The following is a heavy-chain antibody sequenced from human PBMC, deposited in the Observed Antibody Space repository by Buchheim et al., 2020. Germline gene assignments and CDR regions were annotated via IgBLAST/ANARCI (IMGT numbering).Heavy chain of an antibody. Sequence: QVQLQESGPGLLKPSQTLSLTCTVSGGSISSGSYYWSWIRQPAGKGLEWIGRIYTSGSTNYNPSLKSRVTISVDTSKNQFSLKLSSVTAADTAVYYCAREGTKYYYYYGMDVWGQGTT. CDR3: AREGTKYYYYYGMDV. V-gene: IGHV4-61*02. CDR2: IYTSGST. J-gene: IGHJ6*02. D-gene: IGHD1-7*01. CDR1: GGSISSGSYY.